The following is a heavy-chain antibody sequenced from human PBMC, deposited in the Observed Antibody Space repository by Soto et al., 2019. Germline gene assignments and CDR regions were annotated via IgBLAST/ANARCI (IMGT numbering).Heavy chain of an antibody. J-gene: IGHJ4*02. CDR1: GYTFTSYA. CDR3: ARDPIVVVTAIVDY. CDR2: INAGNGNT. V-gene: IGHV1-3*01. Sequence: GASVKVSCKASGYTFTSYAMHWVRQAPGQRLEWMGWINAGNGNTKYSQKFQGRVTITRDTSASTAYMELSSLRSEDTAVYYCARDPIVVVTAIVDYWGQGTLVTVSS. D-gene: IGHD2-21*02.